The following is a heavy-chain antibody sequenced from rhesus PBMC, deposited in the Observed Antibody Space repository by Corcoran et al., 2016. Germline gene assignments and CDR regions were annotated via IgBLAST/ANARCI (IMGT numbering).Heavy chain of an antibody. D-gene: IGHD2-39*02. Sequence: EVQLVESGGGLVQPGGSLRLSCAASGFTFSDYYMSWVRQAPGKGLEWVSSIFCVISYIYYPDSLQGRFNISRDNAKNSLSLQMNSLKTEDTAVYYCTRGGYCSGVVCYRYYFDYWGQGVLVTVSS. CDR3: TRGGYCSGVVCYRYYFDY. CDR1: GFTFSDYY. V-gene: IGHV3-136*01. CDR2: IFCVISYI. J-gene: IGHJ4*01.